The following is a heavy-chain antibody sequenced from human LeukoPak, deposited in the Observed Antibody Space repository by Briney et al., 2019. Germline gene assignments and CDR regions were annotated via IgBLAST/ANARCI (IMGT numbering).Heavy chain of an antibody. CDR1: RFTFSSYA. CDR3: ARGTVTTQLDY. V-gene: IGHV3-23*01. J-gene: IGHJ4*02. CDR2: ISGSGDNT. Sequence: PGGSLRLSCTASRFTFSSYAMSWVRQAPGKGLEWVSAISGSGDNTYYADSVKGRFTISRDNSKNTLYLQMNSLRAEDTAVYYCARGTVTTQLDYWGQGTLVTVSS. D-gene: IGHD4-17*01.